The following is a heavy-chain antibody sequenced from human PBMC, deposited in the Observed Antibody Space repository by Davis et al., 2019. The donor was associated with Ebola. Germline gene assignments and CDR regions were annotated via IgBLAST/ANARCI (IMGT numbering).Heavy chain of an antibody. J-gene: IGHJ6*02. V-gene: IGHV4-39*01. CDR1: GGSIRSSSYW. CDR3: ARINFWSASPWYCMDV. D-gene: IGHD3-3*01. CDR2: IYYSGST. Sequence: PSETLSLTCPVSGGSIRSSSYWWGWMRQHPGKGREWIGTIYYSGSTYYNPALKSRVTISVDTSKNQLSLNLRSVTAAATALYYCARINFWSASPWYCMDVWGQGTTVTV.